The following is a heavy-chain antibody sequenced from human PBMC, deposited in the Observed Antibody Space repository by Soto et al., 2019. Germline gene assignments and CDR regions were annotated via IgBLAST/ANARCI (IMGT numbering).Heavy chain of an antibody. V-gene: IGHV3-53*01. CDR1: GFTVSTNY. Sequence: EVPLVESGGGLIQPGGSLRLSCAVSGFTVSTNYMSWVRQAPGKGLEWVSVIYSGGSTFYADSVKGRFTISRDNSKNTLYRQMNTLRAEDTAVYYCARGGGGYNPFDYWGQGTLVTVSS. D-gene: IGHD5-18*01. J-gene: IGHJ4*02. CDR3: ARGGGGYNPFDY. CDR2: IYSGGST.